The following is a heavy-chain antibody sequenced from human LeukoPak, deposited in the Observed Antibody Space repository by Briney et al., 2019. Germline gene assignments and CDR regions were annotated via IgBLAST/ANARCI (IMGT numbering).Heavy chain of an antibody. D-gene: IGHD2-8*01. CDR1: GFTFSDYY. Sequence: GGSLTLSCAASGFTFSDYYMSWIRQAPGKGLDWVANIKQDGSEKYYVDSVKGRFTISRDNAKNSLYLQMNSLRAEDTAVYYCAREGMGNAFDIWGQGTMVTVSS. V-gene: IGHV3-7*01. CDR2: IKQDGSEK. CDR3: AREGMGNAFDI. J-gene: IGHJ3*02.